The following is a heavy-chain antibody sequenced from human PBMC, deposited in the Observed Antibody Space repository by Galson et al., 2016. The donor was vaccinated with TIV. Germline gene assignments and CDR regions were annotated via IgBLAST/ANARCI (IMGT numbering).Heavy chain of an antibody. J-gene: IGHJ6*02. CDR2: ISDGGKT. V-gene: IGHV3-66*02. CDR1: GLSVSINY. D-gene: IGHD3-16*01. CDR3: ARDRVVDAYFYYYYYGLDV. Sequence: SLRLSCAASGLSVSINYLTWVRQAPGKGLEWVSLISDGGKTYYSDSVKGRFTVSRDNSRNTVYLQMNGLRADDTAVYYCARDRVVDAYFYYYYYGLDVWGRGTAVTVSS.